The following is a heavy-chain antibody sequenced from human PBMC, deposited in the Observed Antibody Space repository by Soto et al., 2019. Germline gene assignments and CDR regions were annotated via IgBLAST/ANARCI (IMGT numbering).Heavy chain of an antibody. CDR2: ISYDGSNK. CDR3: ARAGSSWYFDY. J-gene: IGHJ4*02. D-gene: IGHD6-13*01. Sequence: SLRLSWAASGFTFSSYAMHWVRQAPGKGLEWVAVISYDGSNKYYADSVKGRFTISRDNSKNTLYLQMNSLRAEDTAVYYCARAGSSWYFDYWGQGTLVTVSS. V-gene: IGHV3-30-3*01. CDR1: GFTFSSYA.